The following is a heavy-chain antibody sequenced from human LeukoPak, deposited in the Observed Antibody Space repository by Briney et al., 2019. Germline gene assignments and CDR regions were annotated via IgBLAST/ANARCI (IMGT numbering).Heavy chain of an antibody. CDR1: GGSISSGSYY. CDR2: IYTSGST. CDR3: ARDFWN. Sequence: SETLSLTCTVSGGSISSGSYYWRWIRQPAGKGLEWIGRIYTSGSTNYNPSLKSRVTISVDTSKNQFSLKLSSVTAADTAVYYCARDFWNWGQGTLVTVSS. D-gene: IGHD3-3*01. V-gene: IGHV4-61*02. J-gene: IGHJ4*02.